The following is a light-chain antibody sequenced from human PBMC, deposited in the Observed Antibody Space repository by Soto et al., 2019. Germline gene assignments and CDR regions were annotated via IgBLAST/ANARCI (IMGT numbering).Light chain of an antibody. CDR1: QGINIA. Sequence: AIQLTQSPSSLSAFVGDRVTVTCRASQGINIALAWYQQKPGKPPKLLIYDASSLESGVPSRFSGSGSWPDFTLTISSLQPEDFATYYCQQFNSFPFTFGQGTKLEIK. J-gene: IGKJ2*01. CDR2: DAS. V-gene: IGKV1-13*02. CDR3: QQFNSFPFT.